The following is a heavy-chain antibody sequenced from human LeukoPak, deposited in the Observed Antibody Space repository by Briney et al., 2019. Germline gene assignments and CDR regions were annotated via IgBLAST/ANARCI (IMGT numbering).Heavy chain of an antibody. CDR1: GYTFTAYY. D-gene: IGHD6-13*01. Sequence: ASVKVSCKASGYTFTAYYLHWVRQAPGQGLEWMGWINPNSGGTNYAQKFQGRVTMTRDTSISTAYVELSRLRSDDTAVYYCARVSSQQLADYYFDYWGQGTLVTVSS. CDR2: INPNSGGT. V-gene: IGHV1-2*02. J-gene: IGHJ4*02. CDR3: ARVSSQQLADYYFDY.